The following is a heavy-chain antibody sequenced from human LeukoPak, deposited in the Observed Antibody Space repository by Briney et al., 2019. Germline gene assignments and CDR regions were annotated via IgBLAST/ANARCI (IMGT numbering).Heavy chain of an antibody. CDR2: IYPVDSDT. CDR1: GYSFTSYW. J-gene: IGHJ5*02. Sequence: GESLKISCKGSGYSFTSYWIGWVRQMPGKGLEWMGIIYPVDSDTRYSPSFQGQVTISADKSISTAYLQWSSLKASDTAMYYCARQRRGSSWNYNWFDPWGQGTLVTVSS. D-gene: IGHD6-13*01. V-gene: IGHV5-51*01. CDR3: ARQRRGSSWNYNWFDP.